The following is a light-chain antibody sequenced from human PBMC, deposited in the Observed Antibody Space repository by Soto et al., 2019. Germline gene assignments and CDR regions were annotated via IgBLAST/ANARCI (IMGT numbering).Light chain of an antibody. Sequence: EVVMTQSPATLSVSPGERATLSCRASQSVNTNLAWYQQKPGQGPRLLIYGASTRATGIPARFGGSGSGTEFTLTISSLQSEDFAVYFCQQCSKWPLTFGGGTNLEIK. V-gene: IGKV3-15*01. CDR2: GAS. CDR3: QQCSKWPLT. CDR1: QSVNTN. J-gene: IGKJ4*01.